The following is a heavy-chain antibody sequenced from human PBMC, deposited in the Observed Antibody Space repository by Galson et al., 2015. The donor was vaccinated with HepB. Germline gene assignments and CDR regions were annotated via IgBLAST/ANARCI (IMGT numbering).Heavy chain of an antibody. D-gene: IGHD3-22*01. CDR2: ISAYNGNT. CDR3: ARDVIEYYYDSSGSKDYYYYYGMDV. V-gene: IGHV1-18*04. J-gene: IGHJ6*02. Sequence: KVSCKASGYTFTSYGISWVRQAPGQGLEWMGWISAYNGNTNYAQKLQGRVTMTTDTSTSTAYMELRSLRSDDTAVYYCARDVIEYYYDSSGSKDYYYYYGMDVWGQGTTVTVSS. CDR1: GYTFTSYG.